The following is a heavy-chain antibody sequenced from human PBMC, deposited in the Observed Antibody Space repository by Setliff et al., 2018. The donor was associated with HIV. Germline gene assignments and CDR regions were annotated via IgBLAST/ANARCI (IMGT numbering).Heavy chain of an antibody. J-gene: IGHJ4*02. Sequence: SETLSLTCTVSGASFTTHYWSLIRRPPGKGLEWIGCISTSGSTNYNPSLKSRVTLSIDMSKNQFSLKMSSVTAADTAVYYCTRLAGGYADYWGQGTLVTVSS. D-gene: IGHD5-12*01. CDR1: GASFTTHY. V-gene: IGHV4-4*09. CDR2: ISTSGST. CDR3: TRLAGGYADY.